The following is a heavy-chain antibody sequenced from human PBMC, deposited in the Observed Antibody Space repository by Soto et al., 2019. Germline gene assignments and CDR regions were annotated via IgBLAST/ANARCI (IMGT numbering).Heavy chain of an antibody. CDR3: ARAASTDYLNLDY. CDR2: INANSGAT. D-gene: IGHD4-17*01. CDR1: GYTFTGHY. J-gene: IGHJ4*02. Sequence: ASVKVSCKASGYTFTGHYMHWMRQAPGQGLEWMGWINANSGATLDAQKFQGRVTMTRDTSIRTAYLELSRLTSDDTAVYFCARAASTDYLNLDYWGQGTLVTVS. V-gene: IGHV1-2*02.